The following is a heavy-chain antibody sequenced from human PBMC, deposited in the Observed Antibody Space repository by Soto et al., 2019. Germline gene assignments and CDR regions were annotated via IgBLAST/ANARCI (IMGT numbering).Heavy chain of an antibody. CDR3: ARGRGLAARPQHLDH. V-gene: IGHV3-30*04. CDR2: ISYDGKEK. Sequence: QVQLVESRGGVVQPGGSLRLSCATSGFLFSGYAMHWVRQTPGKGLEWVAVISYDGKEKYYADSAEGRFTISRESSGVTLYLQMSSLRVEDTAVYYCARGRGLAARPQHLDHWGQGTLVTVSS. J-gene: IGHJ4*02. D-gene: IGHD6-6*01. CDR1: GFLFSGYA.